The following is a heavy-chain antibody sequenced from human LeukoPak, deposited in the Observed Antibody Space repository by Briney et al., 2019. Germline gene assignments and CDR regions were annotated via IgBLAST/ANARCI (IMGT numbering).Heavy chain of an antibody. Sequence: GASVKVSCKASGYTFTSNAIHWVRLAPGQGLEWMGWINAGNGNTKASQHLQGRVTITRDTSASTVYMELSSLRSEDTAVYYCARGGFQGYNYGYGAFDIWGQGTMVTVSS. CDR1: GYTFTSNA. D-gene: IGHD5-18*01. CDR2: INAGNGNT. CDR3: ARGGFQGYNYGYGAFDI. J-gene: IGHJ3*02. V-gene: IGHV1-3*01.